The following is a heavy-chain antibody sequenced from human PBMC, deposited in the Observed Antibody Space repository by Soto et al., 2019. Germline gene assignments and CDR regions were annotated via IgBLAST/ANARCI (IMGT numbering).Heavy chain of an antibody. CDR3: ARDKDRQQLGGNYYYILDV. Sequence: QVQLMQSGAEVKKPGSSVKVSCKASGGTFSTSAISWVRQAPGEGLEWVGGIMPVFATPDYAQKFQGRVTTSADESTTTAYLELTSPTTDDTAVYYCARDKDRQQLGGNYYYILDVWGQGTAITVSS. CDR2: IMPVFATP. CDR1: GGTFSTSA. D-gene: IGHD3-3*02. V-gene: IGHV1-69*12. J-gene: IGHJ6*02.